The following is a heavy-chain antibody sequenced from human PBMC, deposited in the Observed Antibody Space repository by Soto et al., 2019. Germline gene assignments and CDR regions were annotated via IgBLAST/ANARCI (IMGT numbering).Heavy chain of an antibody. Sequence: QVQLVESGGGVVQPGRSLRLSCAASGFTFSNYGLHWVGKAQAKGLEWVADLWYDGISKNYLDSVKGRFTISRDNSKNTLYLQMNSLRAEDTAVYYCGRVDRYYNMDVWGQGTTVTVSS. V-gene: IGHV3-33*01. J-gene: IGHJ6*02. CDR2: LWYDGISK. CDR3: GRVDRYYNMDV. CDR1: GFTFSNYG.